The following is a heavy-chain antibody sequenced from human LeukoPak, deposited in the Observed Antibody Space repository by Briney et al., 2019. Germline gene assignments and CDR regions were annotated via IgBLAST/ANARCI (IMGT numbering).Heavy chain of an antibody. CDR3: ARAPIQLWLPTDYFDY. CDR2: ISSSSSYI. V-gene: IGHV3-21*01. J-gene: IGHJ4*02. D-gene: IGHD5-18*01. Sequence: GGSLRLSCAASGFTFSSYSMNWDRQAPGKGLEWVSSISSSSSYIYYADSVKGRFTISRDNAKNSLYLQMNSLRAEDTAVYYCARAPIQLWLPTDYFDYWGQGTLVTVSS. CDR1: GFTFSSYS.